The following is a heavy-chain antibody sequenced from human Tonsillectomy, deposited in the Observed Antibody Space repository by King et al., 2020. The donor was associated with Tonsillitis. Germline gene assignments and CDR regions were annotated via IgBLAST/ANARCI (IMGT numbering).Heavy chain of an antibody. J-gene: IGHJ4*02. V-gene: IGHV3-23*04. CDR2: ISGSGAST. Sequence: VQLVESGGGVVQPGGSLRLSCAASGFTFSSYAMSWVRQAPGKGLEWVSIISGSGASTYYADSVKGRFTISRDNSKNTLYLQMNSLRAEDTAVYYCAKDLEVRVYYFDSWGQGTLVTVSS. CDR3: AKDLEVRVYYFDS. CDR1: GFTFSSYA. D-gene: IGHD3-10*01.